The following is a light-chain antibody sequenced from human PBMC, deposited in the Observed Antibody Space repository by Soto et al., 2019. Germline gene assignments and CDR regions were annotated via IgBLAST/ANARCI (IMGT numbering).Light chain of an antibody. Sequence: EIVLTQSPATPSVSPGERATPSCRASQSVSSNLAWYQQKPGQAPRLLIYGASTRATGIPARFSGSGSGTEFTLTISSLQSEDFAVYYCQQYNNWPPITFGQGTRLEIK. J-gene: IGKJ5*01. CDR3: QQYNNWPPIT. CDR2: GAS. CDR1: QSVSSN. V-gene: IGKV3-15*01.